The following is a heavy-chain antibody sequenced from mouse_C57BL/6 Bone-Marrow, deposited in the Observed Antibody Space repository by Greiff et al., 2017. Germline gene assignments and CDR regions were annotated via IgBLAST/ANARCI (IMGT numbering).Heavy chain of an antibody. CDR3: ARGAGWLRPFDY. Sequence: QVQLQQSGAELARPGASVKLSCTASGYTFTSYGIRWVKQRTGQGLEWIGEIYPRSGNTYYNEKFKGKATLPADKSSSTAYLELRSLTSEDAAVYFYARGAGWLRPFDYWGQGTTLTVSS. CDR2: IYPRSGNT. D-gene: IGHD2-2*01. V-gene: IGHV1-81*01. CDR1: GYTFTSYG. J-gene: IGHJ2*01.